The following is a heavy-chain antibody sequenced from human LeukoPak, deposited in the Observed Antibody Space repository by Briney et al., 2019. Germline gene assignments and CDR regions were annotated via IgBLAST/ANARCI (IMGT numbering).Heavy chain of an antibody. CDR2: VYSSGGT. V-gene: IGHV4-59*11. Sequence: PSETLSLTCTVSGGSIGGHYWSWIRQPPGKGLEWIGYVYSSGGTNRNPSLKSRVTMSVDMSRNQVSLKLRSVTPADTAVYYCAREGSSAFFSWFDPWGQGTLVTVSS. D-gene: IGHD2-2*01. CDR1: GGSIGGHY. CDR3: AREGSSAFFSWFDP. J-gene: IGHJ5*02.